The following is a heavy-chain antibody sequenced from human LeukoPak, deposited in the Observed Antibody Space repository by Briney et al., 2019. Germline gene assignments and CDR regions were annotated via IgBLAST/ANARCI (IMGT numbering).Heavy chain of an antibody. CDR2: ISGSGGST. CDR1: GFTFSSYA. Sequence: GGSLRLSCAASGFTFSSYAMSWVRQAPGKGLEWVSAISGSGGSTYYADSVKGRLTISRDNSKNTLYLQMNSLSAEDTAVYYCAKARVAVAGITYFDYWGQGTLVTVSS. J-gene: IGHJ4*02. V-gene: IGHV3-23*01. CDR3: AKARVAVAGITYFDY. D-gene: IGHD6-19*01.